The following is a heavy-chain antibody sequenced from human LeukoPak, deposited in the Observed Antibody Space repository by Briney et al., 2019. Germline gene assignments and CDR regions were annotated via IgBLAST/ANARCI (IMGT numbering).Heavy chain of an antibody. CDR1: GYTFTNYY. V-gene: IGHV1-46*01. CDR3: ARDLNWFDP. J-gene: IGHJ5*02. CDR2: INPSGGTT. Sequence: ASVKVSCKASGYTFTNYYMHWVRQAPGQGLEWMGIINPSGGTTSYAQKFQGRVTMTRDTSTSTVYMELSSLRSEDTAVYCCARDLNWFDPWGQGTLVTVSS.